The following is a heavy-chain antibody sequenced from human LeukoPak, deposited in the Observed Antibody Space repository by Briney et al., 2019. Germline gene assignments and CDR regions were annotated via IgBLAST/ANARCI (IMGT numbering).Heavy chain of an antibody. Sequence: SETLSLTCSVSGGSISSYYWSWIRQPPGRGLEWIGYIYYTGGTHYNPSLKSRVTISLDTSKTPFFLGLGSVTAADTAVYYCARGAVAGKMSWFDPWGQGTLVTVSS. V-gene: IGHV4-59*08. CDR3: ARGAVAGKMSWFDP. CDR1: GGSISSYY. CDR2: IYYTGGT. J-gene: IGHJ5*02. D-gene: IGHD6-19*01.